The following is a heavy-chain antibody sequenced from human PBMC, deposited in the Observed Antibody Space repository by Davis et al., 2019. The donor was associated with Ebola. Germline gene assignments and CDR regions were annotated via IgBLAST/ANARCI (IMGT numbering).Heavy chain of an antibody. CDR2: IFYSGST. V-gene: IGHV4-39*01. D-gene: IGHD1-1*01. J-gene: IGHJ4*02. Sequence: SETLSLTCTVSGGSISSSSSYWGWIRQPPGKGLEWIGNIFYSGSTYYNLSLKSRVTISVDTSKNQFALRVNSLTAADAAVYYCARTAKTSVSASGLGYTYFDSWSQGTLVTVSS. CDR3: ARTAKTSVSASGLGYTYFDS. CDR1: GGSISSSSSY.